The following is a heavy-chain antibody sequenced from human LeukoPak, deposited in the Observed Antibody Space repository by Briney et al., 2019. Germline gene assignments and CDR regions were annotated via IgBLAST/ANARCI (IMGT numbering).Heavy chain of an antibody. Sequence: ASVKVSCKVSGYTLTELSMHWVRQAPGKGLEWMGGFDPEDGETIYAQKFQGRVTMTEDTSTDTAYMELSSLRSEDTAVYYCARDLNYYDSSDYYYASLFDYWGQGTLVTVSS. D-gene: IGHD3-22*01. CDR3: ARDLNYYDSSDYYYASLFDY. CDR1: GYTLTELS. J-gene: IGHJ4*02. V-gene: IGHV1-24*01. CDR2: FDPEDGET.